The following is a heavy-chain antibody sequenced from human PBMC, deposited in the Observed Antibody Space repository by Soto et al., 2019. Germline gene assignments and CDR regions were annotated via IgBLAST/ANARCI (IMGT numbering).Heavy chain of an antibody. CDR3: ARADYNWARDY. J-gene: IGHJ4*02. Sequence: PGGSLRLSCAASGCTCGSHGRSWVRQAPGKGLEWVANIKHDGSETYYVDSVKGRFTISRDNAKNSLYLQMHSLRAEDTAVYYCARADYNWARDYWGQGTLVTVSS. CDR2: IKHDGSET. V-gene: IGHV3-7*01. D-gene: IGHD4-4*01. CDR1: GCTCGSHG.